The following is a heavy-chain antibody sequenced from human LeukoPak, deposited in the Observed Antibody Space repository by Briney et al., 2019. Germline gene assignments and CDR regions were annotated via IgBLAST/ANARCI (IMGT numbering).Heavy chain of an antibody. CDR2: ITWNSGKI. V-gene: IGHV3-9*01. D-gene: IGHD6-13*01. CDR1: GFPFDDYG. J-gene: IGHJ4*02. CDR3: ARDRYSSSWYYFDY. Sequence: SLRLSCAASGFPFDDYGMHWVRPAPGKGLAWVSGITWNSGKIGYADSVKSRFTISRDNVRNSLYLQMNSLRAEDTALYYCARDRYSSSWYYFDYWGQGTLVTVSS.